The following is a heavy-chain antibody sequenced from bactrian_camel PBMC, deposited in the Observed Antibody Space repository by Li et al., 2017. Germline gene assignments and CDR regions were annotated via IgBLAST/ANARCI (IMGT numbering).Heavy chain of an antibody. V-gene: IGHV3S53*01. J-gene: IGHJ6*01. CDR3: RAYGGRCAFGY. Sequence: HVQLVESGGGSVQAGGSLRPYCTLSGYTRSGVCMGWFRQVPGKERERVAVIDRRGIAGTVDSVKGRFTISKDKAKDTVYLQMNSLKPEDTAMYSCRAYGGRCAFGYWGQGTQVTVS. CDR1: GYTRSGVC. D-gene: IGHD6*01. CDR2: IDRRGIA.